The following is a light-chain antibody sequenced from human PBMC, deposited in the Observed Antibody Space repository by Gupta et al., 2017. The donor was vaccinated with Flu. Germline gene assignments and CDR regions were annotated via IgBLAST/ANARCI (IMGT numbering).Light chain of an antibody. CDR3: GLFGSRYLWT. CDR2: DAS. Sequence: ATVSCSGRQRIGTNNVTWWQQKPGEAARLLMFDASTRATGVPDRFSGGGCGTTFTLIISRLEHDDFAVYYCGLFGSRYLWTFGQGTKVEIK. CDR1: QRIGTNN. J-gene: IGKJ1*01. V-gene: IGKV3-20*01.